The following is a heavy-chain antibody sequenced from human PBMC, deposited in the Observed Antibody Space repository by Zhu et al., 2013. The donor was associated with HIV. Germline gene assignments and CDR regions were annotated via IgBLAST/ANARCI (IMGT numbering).Heavy chain of an antibody. CDR3: ARRGSYSSSWNDAFDT. V-gene: IGHV3-21*01. J-gene: IGHJ3*02. CDR2: ISSSSSHI. D-gene: IGHD6-13*01. Sequence: VQLVESGGGLVKPGGSLRVSCAASGFTFSTYDMNWVRQAPGKGLEWVSSISSSSSHIYYADSVKGRFTISRDNAKNSLHLQMNSLRAEDTAVYYCARRGSYSSSWNDAFDTWGHGTMVTVSS. CDR1: GFTFSTYD.